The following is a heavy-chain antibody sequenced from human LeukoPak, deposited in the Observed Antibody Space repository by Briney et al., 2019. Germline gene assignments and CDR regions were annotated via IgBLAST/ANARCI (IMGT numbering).Heavy chain of an antibody. CDR3: ARGRGNPW. CDR1: GGSFSGYY. J-gene: IGHJ4*02. D-gene: IGHD3-16*01. CDR2: INHSGST. V-gene: IGHV4-34*01. Sequence: SETLSLTCAVYGGSFSGYYWSWIRQPPGKGLEWIGEINHSGSTNYNPSLKSRVTISVDTSKNQFSLKLSSVTAADTAVYYCARGRGNPWWGQGTLVTVSS.